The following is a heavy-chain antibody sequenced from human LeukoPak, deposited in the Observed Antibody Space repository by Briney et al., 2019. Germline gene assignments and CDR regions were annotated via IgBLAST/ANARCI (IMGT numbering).Heavy chain of an antibody. CDR3: ARDRSGSYPMIWDY. CDR2: ISAYNGDT. J-gene: IGHJ4*02. CDR1: GYTFTSYG. V-gene: IGHV1-18*01. Sequence: VASVKVSCKASGYTFTSYGISWVRQAPGQGLEWMGWISAYNGDTKYEQKLQGRVTMTTDTSTSTAYMELRSLRSDDTAVYYCARDRSGSYPMIWDYWGQGTLVTVSS. D-gene: IGHD1-26*01.